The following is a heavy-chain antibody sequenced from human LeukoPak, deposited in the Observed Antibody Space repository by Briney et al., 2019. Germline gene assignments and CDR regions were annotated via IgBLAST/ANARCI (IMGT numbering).Heavy chain of an antibody. D-gene: IGHD3-22*01. CDR1: GGSISSGGYS. J-gene: IGHJ3*02. Sequence: SETLSLTCAVSGGSISSGGYSWSWIRQPPGTGLEWIGYIYHSGSTYYNPSRKSRVTISVDRSKNQFSLKLSSVTAADTAVYYCARGTYYYDSSGYKGGDAFDIWGQGTMVTVSS. CDR3: ARGTYYYDSSGYKGGDAFDI. CDR2: IYHSGST. V-gene: IGHV4-30-2*01.